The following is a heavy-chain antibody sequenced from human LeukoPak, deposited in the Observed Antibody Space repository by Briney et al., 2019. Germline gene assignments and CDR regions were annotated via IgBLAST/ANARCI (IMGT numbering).Heavy chain of an antibody. V-gene: IGHV4-4*07. Sequence: SETLSLTCTVSGGSISSYYWTWIRKPAGKELKWIGRIYTSGSTNYNPSLKSRVTMSVDTSKNQFSLKLSSVTAADTAVYYCARSERTHRNFDYWGQGTLVTVSS. CDR2: IYTSGST. CDR1: GGSISSYY. J-gene: IGHJ4*02. CDR3: ARSERTHRNFDY.